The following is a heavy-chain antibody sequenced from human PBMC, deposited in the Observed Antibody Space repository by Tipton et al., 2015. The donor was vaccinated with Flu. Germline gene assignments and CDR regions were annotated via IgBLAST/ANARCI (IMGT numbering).Heavy chain of an antibody. V-gene: IGHV3-11*06. CDR3: ARDGVLRGGMDV. CDR2: ISSSSSYT. J-gene: IGHJ6*02. CDR1: GFTFSDYY. Sequence: SLRLSCAASGFTFSDYYMSWIRQAPGKGLEWVSYISSSSSYTNYADSVKGRFTISRDNAKNSLYLQMNSLRAEDTAVYYCARDGVLRGGMDVWGQGTTVTVSS. D-gene: IGHD2/OR15-2a*01.